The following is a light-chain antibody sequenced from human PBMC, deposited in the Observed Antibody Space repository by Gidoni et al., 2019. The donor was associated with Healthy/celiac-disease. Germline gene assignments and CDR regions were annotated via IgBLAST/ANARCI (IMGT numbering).Light chain of an antibody. CDR1: QSGSSSY. V-gene: IGKV3-20*01. J-gene: IGKJ4*01. CDR3: QQYGSALLT. Sequence: IALTQSTGTLSLSPGERATLTCRASQSGSSSYLAWYKPKPGQAPRILIYGAYSRATGIPDRFSGSVSGTDFSHSISRLEPEDLAVYYCQQYGSALLTFGGGTKVEIK. CDR2: GAY.